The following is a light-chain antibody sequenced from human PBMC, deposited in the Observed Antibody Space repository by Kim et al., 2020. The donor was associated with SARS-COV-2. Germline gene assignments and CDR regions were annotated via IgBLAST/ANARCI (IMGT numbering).Light chain of an antibody. CDR1: SLRSYY. Sequence: GQTARSTCQGDSLRSYYASWYQQKPGQAPVLVIYGKNNRPSGIPDRFSGSSSGNTASLTITGAQAEDEADYYCNSRDSSGNHLRVVFGGGTKLTVL. V-gene: IGLV3-19*01. CDR3: NSRDSSGNHLRVV. J-gene: IGLJ2*01. CDR2: GKN.